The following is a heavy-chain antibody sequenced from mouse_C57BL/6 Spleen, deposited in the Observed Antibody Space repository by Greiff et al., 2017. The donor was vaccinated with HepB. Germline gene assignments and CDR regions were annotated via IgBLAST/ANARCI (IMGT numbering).Heavy chain of an antibody. CDR1: GYSFTGYY. V-gene: IGHV1-42*01. CDR2: INPRTGGT. J-gene: IGHJ4*01. Sequence: VQLQQSGPELVKPGASVKISCKASGYSFTGYYMNWVKQSPEKSLEWIGEINPRTGGTTYNQKFKAKATLTVDKPSSTAYMQLKSLTSEDSAVYYCARREKLYVYAMDYWGQGTSVTVSS. D-gene: IGHD1-1*01. CDR3: ARREKLYVYAMDY.